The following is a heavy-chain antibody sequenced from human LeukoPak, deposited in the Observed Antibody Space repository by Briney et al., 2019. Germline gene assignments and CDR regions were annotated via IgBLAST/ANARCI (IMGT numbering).Heavy chain of an antibody. J-gene: IGHJ4*02. CDR1: GFTFSDYY. CDR3: ARGIRQYAKSYFDY. D-gene: IGHD4-11*01. Sequence: PGGSLRPSCAASGFTFSDYYMSWIRQAPGKGLEWLSYISSSGTTIYYTDSVKGRFTISRDNAKNSLYLQMNSLRAEDTAVYYCARGIRQYAKSYFDYWGQGTLVTVSS. V-gene: IGHV3-11*01. CDR2: ISSSGTTI.